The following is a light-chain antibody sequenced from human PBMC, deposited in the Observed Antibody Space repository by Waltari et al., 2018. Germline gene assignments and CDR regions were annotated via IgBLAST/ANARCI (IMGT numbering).Light chain of an antibody. CDR2: DAS. Sequence: EVVLTQSPATLSLFPGERAILSCRASQGVSRSLAWYQQKPGLAPRLLIYDASNRATGIPARFSGSGSGTDFTLTISSLEPEDFAVYYCQQRSSLPLYTFGQGTKLDLK. J-gene: IGKJ2*01. CDR3: QQRSSLPLYT. V-gene: IGKV3-11*01. CDR1: QGVSRS.